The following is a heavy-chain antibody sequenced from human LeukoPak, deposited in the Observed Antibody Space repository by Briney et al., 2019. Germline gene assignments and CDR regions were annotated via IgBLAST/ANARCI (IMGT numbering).Heavy chain of an antibody. Sequence: GGSLRLSCAASGFTFDDYAMHWVRQAPGKGLEWVSLISGDGGSTYSADSVKGRFTISRDNSKNSLYLQMNSLRTEDTALYYCAKDFLFTYYYDSSGYFDYWGQGTLVTVSS. CDR1: GFTFDDYA. V-gene: IGHV3-43*02. CDR2: ISGDGGST. J-gene: IGHJ4*02. CDR3: AKDFLFTYYYDSSGYFDY. D-gene: IGHD3-22*01.